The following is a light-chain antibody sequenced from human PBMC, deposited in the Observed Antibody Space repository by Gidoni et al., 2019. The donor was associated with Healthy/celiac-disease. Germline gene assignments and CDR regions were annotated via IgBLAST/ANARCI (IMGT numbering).Light chain of an antibody. V-gene: IGKV1-39*01. CDR3: QQSYSTLTWT. CDR1: QSISSY. J-gene: IGKJ1*01. CDR2: AAS. Sequence: DIQMTQPPSSLSASVVDRVTITCRASQSISSYLNWYQQKPGKAPKLLIYAASSLQSGVPSRFSGSGSGTDFTRTISSLQPEDFATYYCQQSYSTLTWTFGQGTKVEIK.